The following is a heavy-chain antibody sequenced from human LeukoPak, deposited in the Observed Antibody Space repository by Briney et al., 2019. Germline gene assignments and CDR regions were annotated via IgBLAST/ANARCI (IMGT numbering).Heavy chain of an antibody. J-gene: IGHJ4*02. Sequence: PGGSLRLSCAASGFIFSDYYMSWIRQAPGKGLEWVSYIGSSGGTIFYADSLKGRFTISRDNAKNSLYLQMNSLRAEDTAVYYCARGRDSSSRLPLDYWGQGTLVTVSS. V-gene: IGHV3-11*04. CDR2: IGSSGGTI. CDR3: ARGRDSSSRLPLDY. CDR1: GFIFSDYY. D-gene: IGHD6-13*01.